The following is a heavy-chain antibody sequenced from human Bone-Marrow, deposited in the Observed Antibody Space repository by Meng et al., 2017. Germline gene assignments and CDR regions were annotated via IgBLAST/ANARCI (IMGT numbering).Heavy chain of an antibody. J-gene: IGHJ4*02. CDR1: GFTFRNAW. Sequence: VQLVGSGGGLVRPGGSLRLSCAASGFTFRNAWMSWVRQAPGRGLEWVARIKSKTDGETPDYAAPVKGRFTISRDDSKNTLYLQMHSLKTEDTAVYYCNWNDFGDYWGQGALVTVSS. CDR2: IKSKTDGETP. D-gene: IGHD1-1*01. CDR3: NWNDFGDY. V-gene: IGHV3-15*01.